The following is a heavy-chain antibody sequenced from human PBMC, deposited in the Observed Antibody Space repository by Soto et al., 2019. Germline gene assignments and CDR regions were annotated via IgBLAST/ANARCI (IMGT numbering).Heavy chain of an antibody. J-gene: IGHJ3*02. CDR3: ATTYDYVWGSYREDAFYI. Sequence: SVKVSCKASGGTFSSYAISWVRQAPGQGLEWMGGIIPIFGTANYAQKFQGRVTITADESTSTAYMELSSLRSEDTAVYYCATTYDYVWGSYREDAFYIWGQGTMVTVSS. V-gene: IGHV1-69*13. CDR2: IIPIFGTA. CDR1: GGTFSSYA. D-gene: IGHD3-16*02.